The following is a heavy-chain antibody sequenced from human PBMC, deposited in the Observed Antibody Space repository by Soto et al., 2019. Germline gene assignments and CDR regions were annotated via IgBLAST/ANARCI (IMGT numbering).Heavy chain of an antibody. V-gene: IGHV4-39*01. D-gene: IGHD2-21*02. CDR1: GGSISSSSYF. CDR3: ARHPSDFWFDP. Sequence: PSETLSLTCTVSGGSISSSSYFWGWIRQPPGKGLEWIGSIYYSGSTYYNPSLKSRVTVSVDTSKNQFSLKLSSVTAADTAVYYCARHPSDFWFDPWGRGTLVT. J-gene: IGHJ5*02. CDR2: IYYSGST.